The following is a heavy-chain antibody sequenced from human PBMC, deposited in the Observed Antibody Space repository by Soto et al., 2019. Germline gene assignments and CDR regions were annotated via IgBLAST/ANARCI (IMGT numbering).Heavy chain of an antibody. CDR3: AKVASYDVDY. Sequence: EAQLVESGGGLVQTGGSRRLSCAASGFTFTDYWIHWVRQAPGKGLVWVSAISGSGGSTYYADSVKGRFTISRDNSKNTLYLQMNSLRAEDTAVYYCAKVASYDVDYWGQGTLVTVSS. V-gene: IGHV3-23*04. CDR2: ISGSGGST. CDR1: GFTFTDYW. D-gene: IGHD3-22*01. J-gene: IGHJ4*02.